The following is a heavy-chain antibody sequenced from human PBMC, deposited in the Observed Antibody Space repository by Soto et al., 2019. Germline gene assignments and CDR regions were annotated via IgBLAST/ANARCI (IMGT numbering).Heavy chain of an antibody. CDR2: INHSGST. V-gene: IGHV4-34*01. Sequence: SETLSLTCAVYGGSFSGYYWSWIRQPPGKGLEWIGEINHSGSTNYNPSLKSRVTISVDTSKNQSSLKLSSVTAADTAVYYCARNRLRFDPWGQGTLVTVSS. CDR1: GGSFSGYY. D-gene: IGHD4-17*01. J-gene: IGHJ5*02. CDR3: ARNRLRFDP.